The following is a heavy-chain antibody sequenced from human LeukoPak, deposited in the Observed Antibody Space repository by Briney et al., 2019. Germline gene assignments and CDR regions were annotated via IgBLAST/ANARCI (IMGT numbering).Heavy chain of an antibody. CDR1: GYSFTSYW. CDR2: IYPGDSDT. D-gene: IGHD3-16*02. Sequence: KDGESLKISCKGSGYSFTSYWIGWVRQMPGKGLEWMGTIYPGDSDTRYSPSFQGQVTISADKSISTAYLQWSSLKASDTAMYYCARSGTYVWGSYRSMADAFDIWGQGTMVTVSS. V-gene: IGHV5-51*01. CDR3: ARSGTYVWGSYRSMADAFDI. J-gene: IGHJ3*02.